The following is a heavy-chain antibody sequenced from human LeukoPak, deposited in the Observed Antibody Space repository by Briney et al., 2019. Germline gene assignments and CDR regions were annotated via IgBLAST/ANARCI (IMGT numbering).Heavy chain of an antibody. CDR3: ASDYGDYIGY. Sequence: SVKVSCKASGYTFTGYYMHWVRQAPGQGLEWMGRIIPIFGTANYAQKFQGRVTITTDESTSTAYMELSSLRSEDTAVHYCASDYGDYIGYWGQGTLVTVSS. CDR2: IIPIFGTA. J-gene: IGHJ4*02. V-gene: IGHV1-69*05. CDR1: GYTFTGYY. D-gene: IGHD4-17*01.